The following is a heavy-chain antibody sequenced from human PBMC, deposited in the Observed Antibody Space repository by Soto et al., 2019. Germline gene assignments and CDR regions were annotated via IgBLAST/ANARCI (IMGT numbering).Heavy chain of an antibody. CDR1: GFTFSSFG. CDR2: ISDDGSSK. V-gene: IGHV3-30*18. Sequence: QVLLVESGGGVVQPGRSLRISCAVSGFTFSSFGMHWVRQASGKGLEWVAVISDDGSSKHYADSLKGRFTISRDNSNNTLYLQMDSLGPEDTAVYYCAKDRWGDFGDLNLPGYWGQGTLVTVSS. D-gene: IGHD4-17*01. J-gene: IGHJ4*02. CDR3: AKDRWGDFGDLNLPGY.